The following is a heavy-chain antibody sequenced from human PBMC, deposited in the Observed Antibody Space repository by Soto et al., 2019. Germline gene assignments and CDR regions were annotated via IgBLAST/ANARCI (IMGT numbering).Heavy chain of an antibody. CDR2: IWYDGSNK. CDR3: ARSFYGDYDCYGLDV. Sequence: QVQLVESGGGVVQPGRSLRLSCAASGFTFSSYALHWVRQAPGKGLEWVALIWYDGSNKYYADSVKGRFTISRDNSKNTLYMQMNSLRAEDTAVYYCARSFYGDYDCYGLDVCGQGTTVTVSS. CDR1: GFTFSSYA. D-gene: IGHD4-17*01. V-gene: IGHV3-33*01. J-gene: IGHJ6*02.